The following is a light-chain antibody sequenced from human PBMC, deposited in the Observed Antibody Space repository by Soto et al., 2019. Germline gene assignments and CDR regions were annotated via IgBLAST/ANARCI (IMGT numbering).Light chain of an antibody. CDR2: DVT. Sequence: QSVLTQPRSVSGSPGQSVTISCTGTSSDVGGNNYVSWYQQYPGKAPKLLIYDVTKRPSGVPDRFSGSKSGNTASLIISGLQAEDEADYHCCSYAGSSTFAPYVFGTGTKLTVL. J-gene: IGLJ1*01. V-gene: IGLV2-11*01. CDR3: CSYAGSSTFAPYV. CDR1: SSDVGGNNY.